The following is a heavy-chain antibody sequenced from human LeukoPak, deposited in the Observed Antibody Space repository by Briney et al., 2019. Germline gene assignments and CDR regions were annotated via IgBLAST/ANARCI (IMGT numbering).Heavy chain of an antibody. D-gene: IGHD5-18*01. CDR2: ISSSSSYI. CDR3: AKGHSGYGYYNWFDP. CDR1: GFTFSSYS. J-gene: IGHJ5*02. Sequence: PGGSLRLSCAASGFTFSSYSMNWVRQAPGKGLEWVSSISSSSSYIYYADSVKGRFTISRDNAKNSLYLQMNSLRAEDTAVYYCAKGHSGYGYYNWFDPWGQGTLVTVSS. V-gene: IGHV3-21*04.